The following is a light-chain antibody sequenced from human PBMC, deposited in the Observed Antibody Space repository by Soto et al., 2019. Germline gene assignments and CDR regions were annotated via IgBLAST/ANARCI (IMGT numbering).Light chain of an antibody. Sequence: DIQMTQSPSTLSASVGDRITITCLASQSIRTGLAGYQQKPGKAPKLLIYKASSLQSGVTSRFNCSGSGTEFTLTISSLQPDDFATYYCQHYNTYSRAFGQGPKVEIK. V-gene: IGKV1-5*03. J-gene: IGKJ1*01. CDR2: KAS. CDR3: QHYNTYSRA. CDR1: QSIRTG.